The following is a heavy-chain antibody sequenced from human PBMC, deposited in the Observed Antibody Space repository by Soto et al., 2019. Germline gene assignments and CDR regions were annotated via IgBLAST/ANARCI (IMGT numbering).Heavy chain of an antibody. J-gene: IGHJ5*01. Sequence: GESLKSSCKGSGYSFTRYWISWVRQIPGKGLEWMGRIDPSDSYTNYSPSFQGHVTISADKSISTAYLQWSSLKASDTAMYYCARLDYDILTGDRINSFDRWGQGNMVTVSS. CDR1: GYSFTRYW. CDR3: ARLDYDILTGDRINSFDR. V-gene: IGHV5-10-1*01. D-gene: IGHD3-9*01. CDR2: IDPSDSYT.